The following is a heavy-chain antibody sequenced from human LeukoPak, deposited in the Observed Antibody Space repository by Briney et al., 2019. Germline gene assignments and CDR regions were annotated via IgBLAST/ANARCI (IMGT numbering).Heavy chain of an antibody. D-gene: IGHD3-22*01. CDR2: ISSSSSYI. J-gene: IGHJ4*02. Sequence: KSGGSLRLSCAASGFTFSSYSMNWVRQAPGKGLEWVSSISSSSSYIYYADSVKGRFTISRDNAKNSLYLQMNSLRAEDTAVYYCARGVWLRVAGPYDSSGQEGIDYWGQGTLVTVSS. V-gene: IGHV3-21*01. CDR1: GFTFSSYS. CDR3: ARGVWLRVAGPYDSSGQEGIDY.